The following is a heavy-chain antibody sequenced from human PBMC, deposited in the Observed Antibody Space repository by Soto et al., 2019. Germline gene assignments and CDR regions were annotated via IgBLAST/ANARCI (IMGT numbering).Heavy chain of an antibody. Sequence: GGSLRLSCAASGFTFSSYGMHWVRQAPGKGLEWVAVISYDGSNKYYADSVKGRFTISRDNSKNTLYLQMNSLRAEDTAVYYCAKEEYSYGLDYWGQGTLVTVSS. V-gene: IGHV3-30*18. D-gene: IGHD5-18*01. CDR1: GFTFSSYG. CDR2: ISYDGSNK. J-gene: IGHJ4*02. CDR3: AKEEYSYGLDY.